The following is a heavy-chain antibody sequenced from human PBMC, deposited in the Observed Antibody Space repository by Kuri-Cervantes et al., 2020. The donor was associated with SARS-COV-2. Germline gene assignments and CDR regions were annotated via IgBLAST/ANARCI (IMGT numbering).Heavy chain of an antibody. CDR3: AIGGNSSPDDY. V-gene: IGHV1-69*06. D-gene: IGHD4-23*01. Sequence: SVKVSCKASGYTFTSYGISRVRQAPGQGLEWMGGIIPIFGTANYAQKFQGRVTITADKSTSTAYMELSSLRPEDTAVYYCAIGGNSSPDDYWGQGTLVTVSS. J-gene: IGHJ4*02. CDR1: GYTFTSYG. CDR2: IIPIFGTA.